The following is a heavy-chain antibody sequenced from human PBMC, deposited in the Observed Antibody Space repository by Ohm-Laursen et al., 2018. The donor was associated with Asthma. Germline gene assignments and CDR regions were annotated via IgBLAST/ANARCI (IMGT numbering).Heavy chain of an antibody. CDR3: AKGLRYDGYLYGLDV. D-gene: IGHD5-24*01. J-gene: IGHJ6*02. CDR1: GGSVGSGSSF. V-gene: IGHV4-61*01. CDR2: IYERGST. Sequence: GTLSLTCTVSGGSVGSGSSFWSWIRQPPGKGLEWIGYIYERGSTNYYPSLKGRVTISLDTSKNQFSLRLSSVTAADTAVYYCAKGLRYDGYLYGLDVWGHGTTVTVSS.